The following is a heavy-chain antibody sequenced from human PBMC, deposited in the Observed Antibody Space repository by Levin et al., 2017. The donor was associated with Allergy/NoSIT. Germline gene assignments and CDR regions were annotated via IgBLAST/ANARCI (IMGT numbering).Heavy chain of an antibody. CDR3: ARDGHDYGDRQYYYYNGMDV. CDR2: IGTSGGVI. J-gene: IGHJ6*02. CDR1: GFIFRSYE. Sequence: GESLKISCTASGFIFRSYEMNWVRQAPGKGLEWISYIGTSGGVIKYADSVKGRFTISRDNAKNSLYLQMDSLRAEDTAVYYCARDGHDYGDRQYYYYNGMDVWGQGTTVTVSS. V-gene: IGHV3-48*03. D-gene: IGHD4-17*01.